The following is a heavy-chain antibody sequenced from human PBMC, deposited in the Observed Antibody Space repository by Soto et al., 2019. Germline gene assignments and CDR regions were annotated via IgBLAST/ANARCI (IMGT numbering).Heavy chain of an antibody. CDR3: AILMHHSHSGGSCHSGFDI. J-gene: IGHJ3*02. V-gene: IGHV1-2*02. D-gene: IGHD2-15*01. CDR1: GYTFTDYF. CDR2: INPYSGGA. Sequence: ASVKVSCKASGYTFTDYFIHWVRQAPGQGLEWIGWINPYSGGADLSQKFQGRVTMTRDTSISTAYMEVSSLRSDDTAVFYCAILMHHSHSGGSCHSGFDIWGQGTLLTL.